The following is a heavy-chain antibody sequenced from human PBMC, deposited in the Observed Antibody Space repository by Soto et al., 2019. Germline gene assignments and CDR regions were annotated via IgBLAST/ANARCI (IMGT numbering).Heavy chain of an antibody. D-gene: IGHD2-21*01. Sequence: SETLSLTCAVYGGSFSGYYWSWIRQPPGKGLEWIGEINHSGSTNYNPSLKSRVTISVDTSKNQFSLKLSSVTAADTAVYYCARGVSYYYYGMDVWGQGTTVTVSS. J-gene: IGHJ6*02. V-gene: IGHV4-34*01. CDR3: ARGVSYYYYGMDV. CDR2: INHSGST. CDR1: GGSFSGYY.